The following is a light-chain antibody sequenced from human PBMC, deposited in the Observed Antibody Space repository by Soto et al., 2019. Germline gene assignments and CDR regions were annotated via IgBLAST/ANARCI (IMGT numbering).Light chain of an antibody. J-gene: IGLJ1*01. Sequence: QSVLTQPPSVSAAPGQEVTISCSGSISNIGDNSVSWYQQLPGTAPKLLLYDSNKRPSGIPARFSGSKSGTSATLGITGLQTGDEADYNCAAWERGLSVYVFGSGTKLTVL. V-gene: IGLV1-51*01. CDR3: AAWERGLSVYV. CDR2: DSN. CDR1: ISNIGDNS.